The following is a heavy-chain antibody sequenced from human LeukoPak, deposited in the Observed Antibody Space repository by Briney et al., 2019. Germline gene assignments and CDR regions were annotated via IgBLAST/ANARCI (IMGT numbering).Heavy chain of an antibody. Sequence: GGTLRLSCAASGFTFSSYGMSWVRQAPGKGLEWVSAISGSGGSTYYADSVKGRFTISRDNAKNSLYLQMNSLRAEDTAVYYCARIDIVVVPAAPQHYYYYYYMDVWGKGTTVTISS. J-gene: IGHJ6*03. CDR3: ARIDIVVVPAAPQHYYYYYYMDV. D-gene: IGHD2-2*01. V-gene: IGHV3-23*01. CDR1: GFTFSSYG. CDR2: ISGSGGST.